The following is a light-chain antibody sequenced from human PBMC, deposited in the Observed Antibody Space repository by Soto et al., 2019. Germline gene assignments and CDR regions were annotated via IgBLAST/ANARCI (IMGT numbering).Light chain of an antibody. V-gene: IGKV3-15*01. Sequence: IVISQSLATLSVSPVERATLSCRASQSVSSNLAWYQQKPGQAPRLLIYGASTRATGIPARFSGSGSGTEFTLTISSLQPEDFATYYCQQYNNWPHTFGQGTKVDIK. CDR3: QQYNNWPHT. CDR2: GAS. CDR1: QSVSSN. J-gene: IGKJ1*01.